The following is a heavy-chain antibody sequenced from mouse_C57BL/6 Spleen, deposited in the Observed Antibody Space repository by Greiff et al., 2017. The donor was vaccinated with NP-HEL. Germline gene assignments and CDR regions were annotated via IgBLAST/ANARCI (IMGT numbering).Heavy chain of an antibody. CDR1: GYTFTSYW. Sequence: VQLQQPGAELVKPGASVKLSCKASGYTFTSYWMQWVKQRPGQGLEWIGEIDPSDSYTNSNQKFKGKATLTVDTSSSTAYMQLSSLTSEDSAVYYCARYYYGSSSSWYFDVWGTGTTVTVSS. CDR3: ARYYYGSSSSWYFDV. V-gene: IGHV1-50*01. D-gene: IGHD1-1*01. CDR2: IDPSDSYT. J-gene: IGHJ1*03.